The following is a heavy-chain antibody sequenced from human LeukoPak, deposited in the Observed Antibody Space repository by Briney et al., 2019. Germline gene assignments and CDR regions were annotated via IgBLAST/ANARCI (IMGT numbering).Heavy chain of an antibody. J-gene: IGHJ5*02. Sequence: PGGSLRLSCAASGFTFSSYAMSWVRQAPGKGLEWVSAISGSGGSTYYADSVKGRFTISRDNSKNTLYLQMNSLRAEDTAVYYCARIIAAAGRRGWFDPWGQGTLATVSS. CDR2: ISGSGGST. V-gene: IGHV3-23*01. CDR3: ARIIAAAGRRGWFDP. D-gene: IGHD6-13*01. CDR1: GFTFSSYA.